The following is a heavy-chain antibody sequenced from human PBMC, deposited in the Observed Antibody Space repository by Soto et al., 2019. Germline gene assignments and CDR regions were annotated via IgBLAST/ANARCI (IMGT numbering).Heavy chain of an antibody. CDR2: ISYDGSNK. J-gene: IGHJ3*02. CDR1: GFTFSSYA. CDR3: NTPNRYSGSYSVLGAFDI. V-gene: IGHV3-30-3*01. D-gene: IGHD1-26*01. Sequence: QVQLVESGGGVVQPGRSLRLSCAASGFTFSSYAMHWVRQAPGKGLEWVAVISYDGSNKYYADSVKGRFTISRDNSKNTLYLQMNSLRAEDTAVYYCNTPNRYSGSYSVLGAFDIWGQGTMVTVSS.